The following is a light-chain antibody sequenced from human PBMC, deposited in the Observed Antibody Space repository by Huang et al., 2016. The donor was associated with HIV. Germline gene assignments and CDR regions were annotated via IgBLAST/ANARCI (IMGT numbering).Light chain of an antibody. CDR3: QQSFSVPRT. J-gene: IGKJ1*01. V-gene: IGKV1-39*01. Sequence: DLQMTQSPPSLSASIGDRVTFTCRANQNITKSLNWYQQKPGKAPKLLIYTASTLESGVPSRFSGSGSGSRFTLNITNLQPEDFATYYCQQSFSVPRTFG. CDR2: TAS. CDR1: QNITKS.